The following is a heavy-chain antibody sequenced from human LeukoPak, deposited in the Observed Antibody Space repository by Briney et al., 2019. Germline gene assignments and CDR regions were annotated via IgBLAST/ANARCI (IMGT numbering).Heavy chain of an antibody. D-gene: IGHD3-3*01. Sequence: SLRLSCAASGFTFDDYAMHWVRQAPGKGLEWVSGISWNSGSIGYADSVKGRFTISRDNAKNSLYLQMNSPRAEDTALYYCAKVQRWGYDFWSGYWFDYWGQGTLVTVSS. J-gene: IGHJ4*02. CDR3: AKVQRWGYDFWSGYWFDY. CDR1: GFTFDDYA. CDR2: ISWNSGSI. V-gene: IGHV3-9*01.